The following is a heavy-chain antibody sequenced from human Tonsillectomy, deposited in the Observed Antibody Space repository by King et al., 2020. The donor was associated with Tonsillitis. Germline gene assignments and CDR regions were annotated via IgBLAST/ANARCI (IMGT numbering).Heavy chain of an antibody. CDR3: VRVESSSWYPFFDY. J-gene: IGHJ4*02. CDR2: IYASGGT. Sequence: QLQESGPGLVKPSQTLSLTCTVSGGSISSGSYYWSGIRKPAGKGLEWMGRIYASGGTNYNPSLKRRVTMSVDTSRNQFSLKLGSVTAADTAVYYCVRVESSSWYPFFDYWGQGTLVTVSS. V-gene: IGHV4-61*02. CDR1: GGSISSGSYY. D-gene: IGHD6-13*01.